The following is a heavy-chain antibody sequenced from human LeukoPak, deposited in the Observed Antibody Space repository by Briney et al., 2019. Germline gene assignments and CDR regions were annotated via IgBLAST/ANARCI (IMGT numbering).Heavy chain of an antibody. CDR2: VSGSAGST. J-gene: IGHJ4*02. D-gene: IGHD3-22*01. V-gene: IGHV3-23*01. CDR3: ARRDYYYDSSGYYDPRVYFDY. Sequence: GGSLRLSCAASGFTLSSHAMSWVRQAPGKGLEWVSGVSGSAGSTYYADSVKGRFTISRDNSKNTLYLQMNSLRAEDTAVYYCARRDYYYDSSGYYDPRVYFDYWGQGTLVTVSS. CDR1: GFTLSSHA.